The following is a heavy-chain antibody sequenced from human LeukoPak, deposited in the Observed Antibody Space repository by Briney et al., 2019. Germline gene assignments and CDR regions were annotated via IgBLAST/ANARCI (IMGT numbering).Heavy chain of an antibody. J-gene: IGHJ4*02. CDR1: GGSISSYY. CDR2: IYYSGST. CDR3: ARLGYHYDSSGYYYEELFDY. V-gene: IGHV4-59*08. Sequence: SETLSLTCTVSGGSISSYYWSWIRQPPGEGLEWIGYIYYSGSTNYNPSLKSRVTISVDTSKNQFSLKLSSVTAADTAVYYCARLGYHYDSSGYYYEELFDYWGQGTLVTVSS. D-gene: IGHD3-22*01.